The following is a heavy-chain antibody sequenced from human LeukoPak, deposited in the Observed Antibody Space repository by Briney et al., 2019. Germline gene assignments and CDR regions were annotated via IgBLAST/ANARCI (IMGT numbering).Heavy chain of an antibody. CDR1: GFTFSDSY. CDR2: ISSSGSTI. J-gene: IGHJ4*02. D-gene: IGHD1-26*01. CDR3: ARGSSNSGSYYDYFDY. V-gene: IGHV3-11*01. Sequence: GGSLRLSCAASGFTFSDSYMSWIRQAPGKGLEYISYISSSGSTIYYADSVKGRLTLSRDNAKNSLFLQLDSLRAEDTAVYYCARGSSNSGSYYDYFDYWGQGALVTVSS.